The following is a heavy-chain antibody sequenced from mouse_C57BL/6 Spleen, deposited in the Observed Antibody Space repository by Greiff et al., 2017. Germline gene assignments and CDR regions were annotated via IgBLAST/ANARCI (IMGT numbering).Heavy chain of an antibody. Sequence: EVQLQQSGPGMVKPSQSLSLTCTVTGYSITSGYDWHWIRHFPGNKLEWMGYISYSGSTNYNPSLKSRISITHDTSKNHFFLKLNSVTTEDTATYYCARGAQATVGYWGQGTTLTVSS. J-gene: IGHJ2*01. D-gene: IGHD3-2*02. CDR2: ISYSGST. CDR3: ARGAQATVGY. CDR1: GYSITSGYD. V-gene: IGHV3-1*01.